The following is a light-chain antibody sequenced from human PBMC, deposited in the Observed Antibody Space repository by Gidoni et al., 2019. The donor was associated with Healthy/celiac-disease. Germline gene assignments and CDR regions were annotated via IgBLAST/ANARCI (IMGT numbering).Light chain of an antibody. CDR1: QILLHSNGYNY. Sequence: DLVIPQSPLSLPVTPGEPASISCRSSQILLHSNGYNYLDWYLQKPGQSTQLLIYLGSNRASGVHDRFSGSGSGTDITLKISRVEAEDVGVYYCRQALQTPFTFGPGTKVDIK. J-gene: IGKJ3*01. CDR2: LGS. V-gene: IGKV2-28*01. CDR3: RQALQTPFT.